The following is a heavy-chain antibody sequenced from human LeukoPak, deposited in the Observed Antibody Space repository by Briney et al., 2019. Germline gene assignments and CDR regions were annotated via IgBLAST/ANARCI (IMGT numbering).Heavy chain of an antibody. CDR2: ISNDGTST. CDR1: GLTFSDYW. CDR3: TTDETPIDWFDP. D-gene: IGHD2-15*01. Sequence: GGSLRLSCAVSGLTFSDYWMHWVRQAPGKGLVWVSRISNDGTSTSYADSVKGRFTISRDNAKNTLYLQMNSLKTEDTAVYYRTTDETPIDWFDPWGQGTLVTVSS. V-gene: IGHV3-74*01. J-gene: IGHJ5*02.